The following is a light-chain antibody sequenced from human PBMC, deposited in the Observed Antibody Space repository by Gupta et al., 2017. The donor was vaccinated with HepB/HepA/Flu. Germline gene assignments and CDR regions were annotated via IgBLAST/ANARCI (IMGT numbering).Light chain of an antibody. V-gene: IGLV2-14*03. CDR3: NSFTSSRTVG. CDR1: SSDIGAYNY. J-gene: IGLJ2*01. Sequence: QSALTQPASVSGSLGQSITISCTGTSSDIGAYNYVSWYQQHPGKAPKVLMYDVSNRPSGVSDRFSGSKSGNTASLTISGLQAEDESDYYCNSFTSSRTVGFGGGTKLTVL. CDR2: DVS.